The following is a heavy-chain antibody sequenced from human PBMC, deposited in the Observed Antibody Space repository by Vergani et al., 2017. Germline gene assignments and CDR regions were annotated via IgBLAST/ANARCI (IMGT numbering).Heavy chain of an antibody. D-gene: IGHD4-11*01. J-gene: IGHJ6*02. Sequence: QLQLQESGSGLVKPSQTLSLTCAVSGGSISSYYWSWIRQPPGKGLEWIGYIYYSGSTNYNHSLKSRVTISVDTSKNQFSLKLSSVTAADTAVYYCARVRTTYYYGMDVWGQGTTVTVSS. V-gene: IGHV4-59*01. CDR3: ARVRTTYYYGMDV. CDR1: GGSISSYY. CDR2: IYYSGST.